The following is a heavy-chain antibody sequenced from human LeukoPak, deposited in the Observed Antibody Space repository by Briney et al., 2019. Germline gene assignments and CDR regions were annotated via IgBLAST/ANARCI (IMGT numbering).Heavy chain of an antibody. Sequence: ASVKVSCKTSGYTFINYGISWVRQAPGQGLEWMGWISAYSGGTNCAQKFQGRVTMTRDTSINTAYMELSSLRFDDTAVYYCARGATAGRFSLRPTGAYYMGVWGKGTTVTVSS. D-gene: IGHD6-13*01. CDR2: ISAYSGGT. CDR1: GYTFINYG. J-gene: IGHJ6*03. V-gene: IGHV1-18*01. CDR3: ARGATAGRFSLRPTGAYYMGV.